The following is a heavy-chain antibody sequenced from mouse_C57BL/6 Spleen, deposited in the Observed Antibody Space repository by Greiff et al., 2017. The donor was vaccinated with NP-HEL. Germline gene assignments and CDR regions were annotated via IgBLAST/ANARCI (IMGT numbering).Heavy chain of an antibody. CDR3: ASYEAMDY. CDR2: IRTKANGYTT. CDR1: GFTFTDYY. V-gene: IGHV7-3*01. J-gene: IGHJ4*01. Sequence: EVKLVESGGGLVQPGGSLSLSCAASGFTFTDYYMSWVRQPPGKALEWLGFIRTKANGYTTEYSASVKGRFTISRDNSQSILYLQMNALRAEDSATYYCASYEAMDYWGQGTSVTVSS.